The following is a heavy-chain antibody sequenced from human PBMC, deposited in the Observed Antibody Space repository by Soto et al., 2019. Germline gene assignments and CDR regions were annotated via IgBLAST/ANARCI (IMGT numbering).Heavy chain of an antibody. CDR1: GFTFSSYW. CDR3: AKDRSSSLDAMDV. Sequence: PGGSLRLSCAASGFTFSSYWMSWVRQAPGKGLEWVANIKQDGSEKYYVDSVKGRFTISRDNAKNSLYLQMNSLRAEDTAVYYCAKDRSSSLDAMDVWGQGTTVTVSS. D-gene: IGHD6-13*01. V-gene: IGHV3-7*01. J-gene: IGHJ6*02. CDR2: IKQDGSEK.